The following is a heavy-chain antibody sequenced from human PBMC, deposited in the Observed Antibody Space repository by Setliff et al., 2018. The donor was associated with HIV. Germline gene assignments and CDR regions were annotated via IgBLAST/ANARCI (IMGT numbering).Heavy chain of an antibody. D-gene: IGHD7-27*01. CDR3: ARVPNWGEAPFALDV. CDR2: MNPNSGNA. CDR1: GYTFINYD. Sequence: ASVKVSCKASGYTFINYDIYWVRQATGQGLEWMGWMNPNSGNAEYAQRFQGRVTLTRNTSISTAYMELSSLTSEDTAVYFCARVPNWGEAPFALDVWGLGTMVTVSS. V-gene: IGHV1-8*03. J-gene: IGHJ3*01.